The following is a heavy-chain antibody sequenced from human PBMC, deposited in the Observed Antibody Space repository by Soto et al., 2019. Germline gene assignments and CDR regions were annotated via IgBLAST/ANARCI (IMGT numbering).Heavy chain of an antibody. V-gene: IGHV3-9*01. CDR2: ISWNSGRI. J-gene: IGHJ6*02. CDR1: GFTFDDYA. Sequence: EVQLMESGGGLVQPGRSLRLSCAASGFTFDDYAMHWVRQAPGKGLEWVSGISWNSGRIGYADSVKGRFTISRDNAKNSLYLQMNSLRAEDTALYYCAKDKSGGTYYYSGMDVWGQGTTVTVSS. CDR3: AKDKSGGTYYYSGMDV.